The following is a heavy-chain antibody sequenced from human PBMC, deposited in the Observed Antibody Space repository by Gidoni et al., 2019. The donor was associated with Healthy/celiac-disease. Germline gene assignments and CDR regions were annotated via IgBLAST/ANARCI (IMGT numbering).Heavy chain of an antibody. CDR2: ISSSSSTI. V-gene: IGHV3-48*01. D-gene: IGHD6-19*01. CDR1: VFTFSSYS. CDR3: AREVAVAGTHWFDP. Sequence: EVQLVDSGGGLVQPGGSLRLSCAASVFTFSSYSMNWVRQAPGKGLEWVSYISSSSSTIYYADSVKGRFTISRDNAKNSLYLQMNSLRAEDTAVYYCAREVAVAGTHWFDPWGQGTLVTVSS. J-gene: IGHJ5*02.